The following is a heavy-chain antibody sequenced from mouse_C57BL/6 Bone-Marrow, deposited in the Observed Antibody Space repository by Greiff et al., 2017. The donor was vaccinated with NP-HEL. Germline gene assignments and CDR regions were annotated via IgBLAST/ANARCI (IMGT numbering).Heavy chain of an antibody. CDR3: TRRRGYYYGSSYVFDY. J-gene: IGHJ2*01. Sequence: VQLQQSGTVLARPGASVKMSCKTSGYTFTSYWMHWVKQRPGQGLEWIGAIYPGNSDTSYNQKFKGKAKLTAVTSASTAYMELSSLTNEDSAVYYGTRRRGYYYGSSYVFDYWGQGTTLTVSS. D-gene: IGHD1-1*01. CDR2: IYPGNSDT. CDR1: GYTFTSYW. V-gene: IGHV1-5*01.